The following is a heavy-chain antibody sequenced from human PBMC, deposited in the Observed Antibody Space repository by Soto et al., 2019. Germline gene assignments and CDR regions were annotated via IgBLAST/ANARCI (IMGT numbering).Heavy chain of an antibody. CDR2: IIPIFGTA. V-gene: IGHV1-69*13. CDR1: GVTFSSYA. J-gene: IGHJ4*02. D-gene: IGHD6-6*01. Sequence: EASVKVSSKDPGVTFSSYAISWVRQAPGQGLEWMGGIIPIFGTANYAQKFQGRVTITADESTSTAYMELSSLRSEDTAVYYCARGSRYSSSSGHFDYWGQGTLVTVSS. CDR3: ARGSRYSSSSGHFDY.